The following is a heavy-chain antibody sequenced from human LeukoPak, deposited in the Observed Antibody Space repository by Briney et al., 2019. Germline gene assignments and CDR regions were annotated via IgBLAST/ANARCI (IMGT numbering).Heavy chain of an antibody. V-gene: IGHV4-31*03. Sequence: SETLSLTCTVSGGSISSGGYYWSWIRQHPGKGLEWIGYIYYSGSTYYIPSLKSRVTISVDTSKNQFSLKLSSVTAADTAVYYCARVKTRLNRWFDPWGQGTLVTVSS. CDR1: GGSISSGGYY. CDR3: ARVKTRLNRWFDP. CDR2: IYYSGST. J-gene: IGHJ5*02. D-gene: IGHD2/OR15-2a*01.